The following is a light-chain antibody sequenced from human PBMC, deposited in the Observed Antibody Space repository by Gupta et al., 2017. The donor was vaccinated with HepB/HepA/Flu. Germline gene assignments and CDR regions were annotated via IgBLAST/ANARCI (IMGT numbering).Light chain of an antibody. CDR3: QQRINWPLT. CDR2: DAS. Sequence: ELVLPQSPATLSLSPRESATFSSRPSQSVSSYLAWYQQKPGQTPRLLIYDASKRATGIPARFSGSGSGTDFTLTISSLEPEDFAVYYCQQRINWPLTFGGGTKVEIK. CDR1: QSVSSY. V-gene: IGKV3-11*01. J-gene: IGKJ4*01.